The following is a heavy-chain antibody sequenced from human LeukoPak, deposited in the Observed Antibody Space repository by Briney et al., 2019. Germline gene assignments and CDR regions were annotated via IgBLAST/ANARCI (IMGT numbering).Heavy chain of an antibody. CDR3: ARVPNEYYDFWSGYKETYFDY. D-gene: IGHD3-3*01. CDR1: GGSISSHY. V-gene: IGHV4-59*11. CDR2: FYYSGST. Sequence: SETLSLTCTVSGGSISSHYWSWIRQPPGKGLEWIGYFYYSGSTNYNPSLKSRVTISVDTSKNQFSLKLRSVTAADTAVYYCARVPNEYYDFWSGYKETYFDYWGQGTLVTVSS. J-gene: IGHJ4*02.